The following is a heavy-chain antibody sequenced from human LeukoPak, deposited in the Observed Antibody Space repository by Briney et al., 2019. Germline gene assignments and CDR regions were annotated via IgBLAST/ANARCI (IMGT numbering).Heavy chain of an antibody. J-gene: IGHJ4*02. V-gene: IGHV4-38-2*02. CDR3: ARGAKQWLVRGNFDY. Sequence: SETLSLTCSVSNYSMSTGYYWGWIRQPPGKGLDWIGSIYHSGSTFYNPSLKSRVTISVDTSKNQFSLKVNSVTAADTAVYYCARGAKQWLVRGNFDYWGQGILVTVSA. CDR2: IYHSGST. CDR1: NYSMSTGYY. D-gene: IGHD6-19*01.